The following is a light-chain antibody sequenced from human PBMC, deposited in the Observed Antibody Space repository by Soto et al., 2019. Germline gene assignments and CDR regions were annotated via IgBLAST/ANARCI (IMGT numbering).Light chain of an antibody. J-gene: IGLJ3*02. Sequence: QSVLTQPPSASGTPGQRVTISCSGSRSDIGSNIVNWYQQLPGTSPKLLIYSNNQRPSGVPDRFSGSKSGTSASLAISGLQSEDEADYYCAAWEDSLNGWVFGGGTKLTVL. V-gene: IGLV1-44*01. CDR1: RSDIGSNI. CDR3: AAWEDSLNGWV. CDR2: SNN.